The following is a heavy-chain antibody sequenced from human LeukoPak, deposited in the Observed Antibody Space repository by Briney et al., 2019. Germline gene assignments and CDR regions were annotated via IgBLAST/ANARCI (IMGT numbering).Heavy chain of an antibody. J-gene: IGHJ4*02. Sequence: PPETLSLTCTVSGGSISSSSYCWGWIRQPPGKGLEWIGSIYYSGSTYYNPSLKSRVTISVDTSKNQFSLKLSSVTAADTAVYYCARQSPIDYWGQGTLVTVSS. CDR1: GGSISSSSYC. CDR2: IYYSGST. V-gene: IGHV4-39*01. CDR3: ARQSPIDY.